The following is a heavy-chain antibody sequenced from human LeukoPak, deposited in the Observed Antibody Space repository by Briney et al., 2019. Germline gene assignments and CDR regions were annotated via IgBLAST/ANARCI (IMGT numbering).Heavy chain of an antibody. CDR2: IIPIFGTA. D-gene: IGHD1-1*01. J-gene: IGHJ5*02. Sequence: SVTVSCTASGGTFSSYAISWVRQAPGQGLEWMGGIIPIFGTANYAQKFQGRVTITADESTSTAYMELSSLRSEDTAVYYCARGGTGTEFDPWGQGTLVTVSS. CDR3: ARGGTGTEFDP. CDR1: GGTFSSYA. V-gene: IGHV1-69*13.